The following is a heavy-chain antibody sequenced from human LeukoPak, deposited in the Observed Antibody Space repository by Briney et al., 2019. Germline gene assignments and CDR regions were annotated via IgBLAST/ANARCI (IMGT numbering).Heavy chain of an antibody. D-gene: IGHD3-3*01. CDR1: GGSISSGGYY. CDR2: IYYSGST. Sequence: SETLSLTCTVSGGSISSGGYYWSWIRQHPGKGLEWIGYIYYSGSTYYNPSLKSRVTISVDTSKNQFSLKLSSVTAAGTAVYYCARGVPDYDFWSGYYTQGFDYWGQGTLVTVSS. V-gene: IGHV4-31*03. CDR3: ARGVPDYDFWSGYYTQGFDY. J-gene: IGHJ4*02.